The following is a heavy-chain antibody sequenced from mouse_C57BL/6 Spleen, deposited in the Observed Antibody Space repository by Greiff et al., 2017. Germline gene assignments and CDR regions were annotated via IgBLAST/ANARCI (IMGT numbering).Heavy chain of an antibody. CDR1: GFTFTAYY. CDR2: IRNKANGYTT. V-gene: IGHV7-3*01. J-gene: IGHJ3*01. Sequence: EVQLVESGGGLVQPGGSLSLSCAASGFTFTAYYMSWVRQPPGKALEWLGFIRNKANGYTTEYSASVKGRFTISRDNSQSILYLQMNALRAEDSATYYCARSDYGIPFAYGGQGTLVTVSA. CDR3: ARSDYGIPFAY. D-gene: IGHD2-1*01.